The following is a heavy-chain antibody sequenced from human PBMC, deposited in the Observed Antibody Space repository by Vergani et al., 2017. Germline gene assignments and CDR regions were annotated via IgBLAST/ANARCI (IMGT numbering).Heavy chain of an antibody. CDR2: IWYDGTKK. CDR3: ARDRSGRPSDFDY. J-gene: IGHJ4*02. Sequence: QVQLVQSGGDVVQPGRSLRLSCAASGFSFSGYGMHWVRRTPGGGLEWVALIWYDGTKKHYADSVKGRFTISRDNSKNTLYLEMNSLGGEDTAVYYCARDRSGRPSDFDYWGQGTLVTVSS. V-gene: IGHV3-33*01. CDR1: GFSFSGYG.